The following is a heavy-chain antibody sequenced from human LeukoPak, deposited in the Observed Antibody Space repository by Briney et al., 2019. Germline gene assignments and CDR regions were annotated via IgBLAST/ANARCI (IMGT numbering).Heavy chain of an antibody. Sequence: SETLSPTCTLSGGSITSNTSYWGWIRQPPGKGLEWNGSIYYSGRTYYNPAIKSRDTIFAATSKNQFTLKPSSVTAADTAVYYCDRNDHDGSGNFVWGQGTLVTVSS. CDR1: GGSITSNTSY. CDR3: DRNDHDGSGNFV. J-gene: IGHJ4*02. D-gene: IGHD3-22*01. V-gene: IGHV4-39*01. CDR2: IYYSGRT.